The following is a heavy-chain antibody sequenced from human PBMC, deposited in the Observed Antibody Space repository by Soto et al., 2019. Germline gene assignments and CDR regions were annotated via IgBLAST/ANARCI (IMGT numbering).Heavy chain of an antibody. CDR3: AKTFGDNWLLAY. V-gene: IGHV3-23*01. Sequence: GGSLRLACAASGFTFSNYGMSWVRQAPGKGLEWVPAMSGSGTSTYYADSVKGRFTISRDNSQSTLYLQMTSLRGEDTAIYSCAKTFGDNWLLAYWGQGTLVTVSS. CDR2: MSGSGTST. J-gene: IGHJ4*02. D-gene: IGHD1-1*01. CDR1: GFTFSNYG.